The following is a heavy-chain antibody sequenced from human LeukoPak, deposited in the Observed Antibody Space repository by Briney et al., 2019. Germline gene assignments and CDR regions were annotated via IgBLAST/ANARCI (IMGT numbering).Heavy chain of an antibody. D-gene: IGHD3-16*01. J-gene: IGHJ4*02. CDR2: ISSSSSTI. Sequence: GGSLRLSCAASGFTFSNAWMSWVRQAPGKGLEWVSYISSSSSTIYYADSVKGRFTISRDNAKNSLYLQMNSLRAEDTAVYYCARDLGLEGYWGQGTLVTVSS. CDR3: ARDLGLEGY. CDR1: GFTFSNAW. V-gene: IGHV3-48*01.